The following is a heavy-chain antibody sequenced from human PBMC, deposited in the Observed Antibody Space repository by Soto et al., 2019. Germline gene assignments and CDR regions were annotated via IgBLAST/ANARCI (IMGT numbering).Heavy chain of an antibody. CDR2: FSARGGT. CDR3: AKSLGAFGDY. Sequence: SETLSLTCSVSGGSISGSYWSWIRQPAGKGLEWIGRFSARGGTNYNPSLKTRVTMSVDTSKNQFSLELYSVTAAGTAIYYCAKSLGAFGDYWGQGVQVTVSS. CDR1: GGSISGSY. J-gene: IGHJ4*02. V-gene: IGHV4-4*07. D-gene: IGHD3-16*01.